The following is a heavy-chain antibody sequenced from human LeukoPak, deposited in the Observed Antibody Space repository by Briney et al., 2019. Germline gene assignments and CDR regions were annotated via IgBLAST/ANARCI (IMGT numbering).Heavy chain of an antibody. J-gene: IGHJ3*02. V-gene: IGHV3-13*01. CDR3: ARGYRGYYDSSGYYGGAFDI. CDR1: GFTFSSYD. Sequence: GGSLRLSCAASGFTFSSYDMHWVRQATGKGLEWVSAIGTAGDTYYPGSVKGRFTISRENAKNSLYLQMNSLRAGDTAVYYCARGYRGYYDSSGYYGGAFDIWGQGTMVTVSS. D-gene: IGHD3-22*01. CDR2: IGTAGDT.